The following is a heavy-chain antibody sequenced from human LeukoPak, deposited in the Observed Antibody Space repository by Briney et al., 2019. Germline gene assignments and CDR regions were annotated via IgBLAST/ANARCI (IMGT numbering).Heavy chain of an antibody. CDR1: GFTFSSYW. Sequence: AGGSLRLSCAASGFTFSSYWMNWARQAPGKGLEWVASINHNGNVNYYVDSVKGRFTISRDNAKNSLFLQMNSLRAEDTAVYYCARASSSWVKRRYYYGLDVWGQGTTVTVSS. V-gene: IGHV3-7*04. CDR2: INHNGNVN. J-gene: IGHJ6*02. CDR3: ARASSSWVKRRYYYGLDV. D-gene: IGHD6-13*01.